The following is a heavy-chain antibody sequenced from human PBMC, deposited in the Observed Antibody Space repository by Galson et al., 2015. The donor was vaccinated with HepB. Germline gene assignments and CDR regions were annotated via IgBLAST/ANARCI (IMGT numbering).Heavy chain of an antibody. V-gene: IGHV3-30*04. CDR2: ISAYGSSR. CDR3: ARGGCPWFGELYCFEY. Sequence: SLRLSCAASGFTFSSYAMYWVRQAPGKGLEWVAAISAYGSSRYYSDSVRGRFTISRDDSRNRMWLQIDSLRAEDMAVYYCARGGCPWFGELYCFEYWGQGALVTVSS. J-gene: IGHJ4*02. D-gene: IGHD3-10*01. CDR1: GFTFSSYA.